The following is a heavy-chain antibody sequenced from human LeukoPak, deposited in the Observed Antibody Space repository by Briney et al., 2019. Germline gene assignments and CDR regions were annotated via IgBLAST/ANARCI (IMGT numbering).Heavy chain of an antibody. V-gene: IGHV1-3*01. D-gene: IGHD1-26*01. CDR1: GYTFTSYA. Sequence: ASVKVSCKASGYTFTSYAMHWVRQAPGQRLEWMGWINAGNGNTKYSQKFQGRVTITRDTSTSTAYMELRSLRSDDTAVYYCARLQTVGANYYYYYMDVWGKGTTVTVSS. CDR3: ARLQTVGANYYYYYMDV. J-gene: IGHJ6*03. CDR2: INAGNGNT.